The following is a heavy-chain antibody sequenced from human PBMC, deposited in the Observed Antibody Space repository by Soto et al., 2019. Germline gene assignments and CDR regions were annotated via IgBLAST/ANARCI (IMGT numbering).Heavy chain of an antibody. V-gene: IGHV3-9*01. CDR2: ISWNSGSI. D-gene: IGHD2-15*01. CDR3: AKDNDGGFRS. CDR1: GFTFDDYA. J-gene: IGHJ5*02. Sequence: DVQLVESGGGLVQPGRSLRLSCAASGFTFDDYAMHWVRQAPGKGLEWVSGISWNSGSIGYADSVKGRFTISRDNAKNSLYLQMSSLRAEDTALYYCAKDNDGGFRSWGQGTLVTVSS.